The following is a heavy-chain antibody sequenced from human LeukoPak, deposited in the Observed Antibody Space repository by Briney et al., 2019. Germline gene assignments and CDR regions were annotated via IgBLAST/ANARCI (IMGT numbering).Heavy chain of an antibody. V-gene: IGHV1-46*01. CDR3: PRGGNSGTFDY. J-gene: IGHJ4*02. Sequence: SVKVSCKASGYTFTSYYIHWVRQAPGQGLEWMGIINPSGGSTSYAQKFQGRVTMTRDTSTSTVYMELSSLRSEDTAVYYCPRGGNSGTFDYWGQGTLVTVSS. CDR2: INPSGGST. D-gene: IGHD4-23*01. CDR1: GYTFTSYY.